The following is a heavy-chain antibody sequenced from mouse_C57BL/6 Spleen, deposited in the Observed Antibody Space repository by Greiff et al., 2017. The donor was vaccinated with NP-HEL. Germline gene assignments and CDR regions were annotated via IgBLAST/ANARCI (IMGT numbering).Heavy chain of an antibody. V-gene: IGHV7-3*01. Sequence: EVNLVESGGGLVQPGGSLSLSCAASGFTFTDYYMSWVRQPPGKALEWLGFISNKANGYTTEYSASVKGRFTISRDNSQSILYLQMNALRAEDSATYYCARYMITTPMDYWGQGTSVTVSS. D-gene: IGHD1-1*01. CDR1: GFTFTDYY. CDR3: ARYMITTPMDY. J-gene: IGHJ4*01. CDR2: ISNKANGYTT.